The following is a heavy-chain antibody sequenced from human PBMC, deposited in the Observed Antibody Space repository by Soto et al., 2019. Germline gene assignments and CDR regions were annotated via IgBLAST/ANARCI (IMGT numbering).Heavy chain of an antibody. CDR1: GGSFSGYY. J-gene: IGHJ6*02. V-gene: IGHV4-34*01. CDR2: INHSGST. Sequence: NPSETLSLTCAVYGGSFSGYYWSWIRQPPGKGLEWIGEINHSGSTNYNPSLKSRVTISVDTSKNQFSLKLSSVTAADTAVYYCATGGGSGWYNYYYGMDVWGQGTTVTVSS. CDR3: ATGGGSGWYNYYYGMDV. D-gene: IGHD6-19*01.